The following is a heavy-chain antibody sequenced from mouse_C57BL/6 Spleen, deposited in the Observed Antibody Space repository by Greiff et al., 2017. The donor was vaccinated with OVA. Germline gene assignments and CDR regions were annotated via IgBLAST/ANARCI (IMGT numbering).Heavy chain of an antibody. CDR1: GFTFSDYG. CDR2: ISSGSSTI. J-gene: IGHJ1*03. CDR3: AWRPWYCDV. V-gene: IGHV5-17*01. Sequence: EVHLVESGGGLVKPGGSLKLSCAASGFTFSDYGMHWVRQAPEKGLEWVAYISSGSSTIYYADTVKGRFTISRDNAKNTLFLQMTSLRSEDTAIYYCAWRPWYCDVWGTGTTVTVSS.